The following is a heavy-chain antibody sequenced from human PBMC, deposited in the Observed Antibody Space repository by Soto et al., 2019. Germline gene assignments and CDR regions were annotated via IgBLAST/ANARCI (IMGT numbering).Heavy chain of an antibody. CDR1: GFTSRSYF. CDR2: TSYDGSNK. CDR3: ARWGTTGGLDV. D-gene: IGHD3-16*01. V-gene: IGHV3-30*19. J-gene: IGHJ4*02. Sequence: QVQLVESGGGVVKPGTSLRLSCVGSGFTSRSYFIHWVRQAPGKGLEWVALTSYDGSNKYYDDSVKGRFTISRDNSRNTVDLQMDSLRLEDTALYYCARWGTTGGLDVWGQGTLVSVSS.